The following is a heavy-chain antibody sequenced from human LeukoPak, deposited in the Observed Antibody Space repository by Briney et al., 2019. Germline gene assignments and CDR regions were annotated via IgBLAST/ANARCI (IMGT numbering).Heavy chain of an antibody. CDR3: ASPPPSGSSSWHYFDY. Sequence: PGGSLRLSCAASGFTFSSYAMHWVRQAPGKGLEWVAVISYDGSNKYYADSVKGRFTISRDNSKNTLYLQMNSLRAEDTAVYYYASPPPSGSSSWHYFDYWGQGTLVTVSS. J-gene: IGHJ4*02. CDR2: ISYDGSNK. D-gene: IGHD6-13*01. V-gene: IGHV3-30-3*01. CDR1: GFTFSSYA.